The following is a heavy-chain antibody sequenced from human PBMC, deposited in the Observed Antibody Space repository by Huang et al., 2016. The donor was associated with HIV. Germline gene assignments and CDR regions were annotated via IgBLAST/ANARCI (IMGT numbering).Heavy chain of an antibody. CDR1: GGSISTHY. V-gene: IGHV4-59*11. J-gene: IGHJ4*02. Sequence: QVQLQESGPGLVKPSETLSLTCTVSGGSISTHYWSWIRQPPGKELEWIGSIDYSGGTNYSPSLKRRVTILLDTSKTQFSLRVNSVTAADTAMYYCARDHHDFWRGYRRMYFFDHWGQGTLVTVSS. D-gene: IGHD3-3*01. CDR3: ARDHHDFWRGYRRMYFFDH. CDR2: IDYSGGT.